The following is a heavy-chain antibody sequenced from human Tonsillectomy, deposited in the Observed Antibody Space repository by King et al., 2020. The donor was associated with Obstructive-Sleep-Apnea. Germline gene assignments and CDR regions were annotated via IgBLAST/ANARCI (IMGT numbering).Heavy chain of an antibody. J-gene: IGHJ4*01. D-gene: IGHD3-16*01. Sequence: QLQESGPGLVKPSQTLSLTCTVSGGSISSDGYYWSWIRQRPGKGLEWIGYIYYSGSSYYNPSLKSRVTFSVDMSKNHFSLKLSSVTAADTAVYYCARDGAYYFDYWGHGTLVTVSS. CDR1: GGSISSDGYY. CDR2: IYYSGSS. CDR3: ARDGAYYFDY. V-gene: IGHV4-31*03.